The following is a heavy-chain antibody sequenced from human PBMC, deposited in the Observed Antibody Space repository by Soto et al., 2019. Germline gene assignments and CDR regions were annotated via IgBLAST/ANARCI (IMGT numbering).Heavy chain of an antibody. J-gene: IGHJ4*02. CDR3: AREIIDFRYQPAAVFDY. Sequence: EVQLVESGGGLVQPGGSLRLSCAASGFTVSSNYMSWVRQAPGKGLEWVSVIYSGGSTYYADSVKGRFTISRDNSKNTLYLQMNSLRAEDTAVYYCAREIIDFRYQPAAVFDYWGQGTLVTVSS. V-gene: IGHV3-66*01. D-gene: IGHD2-2*01. CDR2: IYSGGST. CDR1: GFTVSSNY.